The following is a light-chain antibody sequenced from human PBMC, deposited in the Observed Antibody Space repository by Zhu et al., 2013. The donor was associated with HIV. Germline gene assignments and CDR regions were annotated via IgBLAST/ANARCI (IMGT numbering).Light chain of an antibody. CDR2: DAS. CDR1: QSVTRY. Sequence: EIVLTQSPATLSLSPGERATLSCRASQSVTRYLAWYQQKPGQSPRLLIYDASKRPTGTPARFSGSGSGTDFTLTINILDPEDFAVYYCQQYETSPYAFGQGTRVEIK. CDR3: QQYETSPYA. V-gene: IGKV3-11*01. J-gene: IGKJ2*01.